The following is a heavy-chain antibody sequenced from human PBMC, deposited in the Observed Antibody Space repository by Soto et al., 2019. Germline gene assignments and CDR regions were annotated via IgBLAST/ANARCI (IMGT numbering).Heavy chain of an antibody. V-gene: IGHV4-59*01. CDR1: NDSINSYY. CDR3: VRELSRGWFDP. D-gene: IGHD3-16*01. CDR2: SYFSGGT. J-gene: IGHJ5*02. Sequence: SETLSLTCTVSNDSINSYYWGWIRQPPGKGLEWIGYSYFSGGTDYNPSLKGRVTISVDRSRNQFSLKLTSVTAADTAVYYCVRELSRGWFDPWGQGTLVTVSS.